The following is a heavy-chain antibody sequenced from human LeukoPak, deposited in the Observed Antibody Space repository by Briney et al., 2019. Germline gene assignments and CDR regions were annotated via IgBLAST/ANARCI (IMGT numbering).Heavy chain of an antibody. J-gene: IGHJ6*02. CDR1: GFTFDDYA. V-gene: IGHV3-9*01. CDR3: AKDLQWGSGSYSRPSGMDV. CDR2: ISWNSGSI. Sequence: PGGSLRLSCAASGFTFDDYAMHWVRHAPGKGLEWVSGISWNSGSIGYADSVKGRFTISRDNAKTSLYLQMNSLRAEDTALYYCAKDLQWGSGSYSRPSGMDVWGQGTTVTVSS. D-gene: IGHD3-10*01.